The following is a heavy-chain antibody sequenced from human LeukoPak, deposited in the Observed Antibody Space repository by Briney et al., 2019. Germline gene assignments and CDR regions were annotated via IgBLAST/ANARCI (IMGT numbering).Heavy chain of an antibody. V-gene: IGHV3-21*01. J-gene: IGHJ3*02. D-gene: IGHD1-1*01. CDR2: ISSGSIYI. CDR3: ARDPGPVDI. CDR1: GFTFSSYS. Sequence: GGALRLSCAASGFTFSSYSMNLVRQAPGEGREWVSCISSGSIYINYAESVKGRFTISRDNAKNPLYLQMNRLRVEDTAIYYCARDPGPVDIWGQGKMVSVSS.